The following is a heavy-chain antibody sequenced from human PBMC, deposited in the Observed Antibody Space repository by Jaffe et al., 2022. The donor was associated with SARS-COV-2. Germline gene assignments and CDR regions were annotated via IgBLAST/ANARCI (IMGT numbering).Heavy chain of an antibody. D-gene: IGHD6-6*01. J-gene: IGHJ4*02. V-gene: IGHV3-30*18. Sequence: QVQLVESGGGVVQPGRSLRLSCAASGFTFSSYGMHWVRQAPGKGLEWVAVISYDGSNKYYADSVKGRFTISRDNSKNTLYLQMNSLRAEDTAVYYCAKDRHRYYFDYWGQGTLVTVSS. CDR3: AKDRHRYYFDY. CDR1: GFTFSSYG. CDR2: ISYDGSNK.